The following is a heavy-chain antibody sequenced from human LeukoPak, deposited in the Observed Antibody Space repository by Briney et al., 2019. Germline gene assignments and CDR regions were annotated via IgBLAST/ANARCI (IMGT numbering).Heavy chain of an antibody. CDR3: TRYNNDHFDY. Sequence: GGSLRLSCARSGFTFGGYGMHWFRQTPGKGLEGVAVIAYDGSRAFYADSVKGRFTISRDNSKNTMSVQMDDLRAEDTAVYYCTRYNNDHFDYWGQGTLVTVSS. D-gene: IGHD1-14*01. CDR2: IAYDGSRA. CDR1: GFTFGGYG. V-gene: IGHV3-33*01. J-gene: IGHJ4*02.